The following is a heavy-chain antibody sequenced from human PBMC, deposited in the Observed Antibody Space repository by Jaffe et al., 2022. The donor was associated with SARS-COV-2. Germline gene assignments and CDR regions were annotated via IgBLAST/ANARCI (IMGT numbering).Heavy chain of an antibody. J-gene: IGHJ4*02. CDR1: GFSFSDYY. Sequence: EVQLVESGGGLVQPGGSLRLSCAASGFSFSDYYMDWVRQAPGKGLEWVGRSRNKARSYTREYAASVKGRFTISRDDSKDSVYLQMDSLKTEDTAVYYCTRGGTYLPDYWGQGTPVIVSS. CDR2: SRNKARSYTR. V-gene: IGHV3-72*01. CDR3: TRGGTYLPDY.